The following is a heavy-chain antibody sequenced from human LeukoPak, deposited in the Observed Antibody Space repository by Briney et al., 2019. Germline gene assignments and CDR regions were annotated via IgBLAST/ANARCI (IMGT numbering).Heavy chain of an antibody. V-gene: IGHV4-39*07. D-gene: IGHD1-26*01. CDR1: GCSISSSSYY. CDR2: IYYSGST. Sequence: PSETLSLTCTVSGCSISSSSYYWGWFRQPPGKGLEWIGSIYYSGSTYYNPSLKSRVTISVDTSKNQFSLKLSSVTAADTAVYYCARSGSYSPEIDYWGQGTLVTVSS. J-gene: IGHJ4*02. CDR3: ARSGSYSPEIDY.